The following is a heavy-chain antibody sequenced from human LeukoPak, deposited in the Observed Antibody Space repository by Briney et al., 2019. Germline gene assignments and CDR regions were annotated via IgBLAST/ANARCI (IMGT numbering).Heavy chain of an antibody. CDR3: ERTGYCTNGVCVYYMDV. J-gene: IGHJ6*03. V-gene: IGHV3-21*01. D-gene: IGHD2-8*01. CDR2: ISSSSSYI. Sequence: GGSLRLSCAASGFTFSSYSMTWVRQAPGKGLEWVSSISSSSSYIYYADSVKGRFTISRDNAKNSLYLQMNSLRAEDTAVYYCERTGYCTNGVCVYYMDVWGKGTTVTVSS. CDR1: GFTFSSYS.